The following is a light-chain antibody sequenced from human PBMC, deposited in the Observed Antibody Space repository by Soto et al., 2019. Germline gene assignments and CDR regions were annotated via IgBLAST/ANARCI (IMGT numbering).Light chain of an antibody. Sequence: DIQMTQSPSSLSASVGDTVTITCLASQGISNYLAWYQQKPVKVPTALNYAASTLQSGGPSRFSGSGSGTDFTLTISSLQHEDVATYYRQKYNRAPWTFGQGTKVEIK. J-gene: IGKJ1*01. V-gene: IGKV1-27*01. CDR2: AAS. CDR1: QGISNY. CDR3: QKYNRAPWT.